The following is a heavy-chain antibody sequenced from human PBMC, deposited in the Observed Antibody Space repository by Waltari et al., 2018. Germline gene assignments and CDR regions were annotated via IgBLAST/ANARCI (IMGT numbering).Heavy chain of an antibody. J-gene: IGHJ6*03. CDR3: ATHKLGISQHYYHMGA. D-gene: IGHD7-27*01. V-gene: IGHV1-69*12. Sequence: VQLAQSGAEVRTPGPSVKVSCTASGGPFVGCGISRVRLVPGQRLGWLGVSNPIFGIPDYSQKFQDRLTITADESTSTAYMELSSLTSEDTAIYFCATHKLGISQHYYHMGAWGKGTTVTISS. CDR1: GGPFVGCG. CDR2: SNPIFGIP.